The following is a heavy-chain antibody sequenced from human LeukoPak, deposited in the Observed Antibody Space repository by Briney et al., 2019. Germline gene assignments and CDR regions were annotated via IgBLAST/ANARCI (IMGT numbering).Heavy chain of an antibody. V-gene: IGHV3-33*01. CDR1: GFTFSSYG. CDR2: IWYDGSNK. J-gene: IGHJ4*02. D-gene: IGHD4/OR15-4a*01. Sequence: PGGSLRLSCAASGFTFSSYGMHWVRQAPGKGLEWVAVIWYDGSNKYYADSVKGRFTISRDNSKNTLYLQMNSLRAEDTAVYYCARDPGYAFGYGDWGQGTLVTVSS. CDR3: ARDPGYAFGYGD.